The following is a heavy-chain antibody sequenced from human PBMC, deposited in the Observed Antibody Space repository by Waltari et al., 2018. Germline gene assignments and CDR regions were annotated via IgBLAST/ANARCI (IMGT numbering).Heavy chain of an antibody. CDR3: AKDQYTSSRRGFDS. V-gene: IGHV3-23*01. CDR2: ISGSAGST. Sequence: EVQLSESGGGLVQPGGSMSLSCAAAGFTLSGYALSWVRQAPGKGLEWVSTISGSAGSTYYADSVKGRFTISRDISKNTLFLQMNSLRAEDTALYSCAKDQYTSSRRGFDSWGQGTLVTVSS. D-gene: IGHD3-10*01. J-gene: IGHJ4*02. CDR1: GFTLSGYA.